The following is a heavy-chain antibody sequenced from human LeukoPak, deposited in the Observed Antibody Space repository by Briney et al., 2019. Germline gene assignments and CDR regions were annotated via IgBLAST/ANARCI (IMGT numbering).Heavy chain of an antibody. V-gene: IGHV4-34*01. CDR1: GGSFSGYY. Sequence: PSETLSLTCAVYGGSFSGYYWSWIRQPPGKGLEWIGEINHSGSTNYNPSLKSGVTISVDTSKNQFSLKLSSVPAADTAVYYCARVIVWGSYHSTIYYFDYWGQGTLVTVSS. D-gene: IGHD3-16*02. J-gene: IGHJ4*02. CDR2: INHSGST. CDR3: ARVIVWGSYHSTIYYFDY.